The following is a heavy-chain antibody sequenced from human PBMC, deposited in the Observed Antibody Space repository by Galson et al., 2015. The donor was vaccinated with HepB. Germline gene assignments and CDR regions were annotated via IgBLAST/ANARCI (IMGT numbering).Heavy chain of an antibody. CDR2: ISSSGSSI. Sequence: SLRLSCAASGFTFSAYTMTWVRQAPGKGLAWLSHISSSGSSIHYAESVKGRFTISRDNAKNSLYLQLSSLRAEDTALYFCARKDFDTSGTYYIPIFDYWGQGTLVTVSS. CDR3: ARKDFDTSGTYYIPIFDY. D-gene: IGHD3-10*01. CDR1: GFTFSAYT. V-gene: IGHV3-48*04. J-gene: IGHJ4*02.